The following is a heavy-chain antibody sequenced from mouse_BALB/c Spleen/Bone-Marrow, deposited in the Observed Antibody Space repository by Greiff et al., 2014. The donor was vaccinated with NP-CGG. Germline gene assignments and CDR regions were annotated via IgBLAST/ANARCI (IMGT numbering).Heavy chain of an antibody. CDR2: IDPANGDT. Sequence: VQLQQPGAELVKPGASVKLSCTASGFNIKDIYMHWVKQRPEQGLEWIGRIDPANGDTKYDPKFQGKATITADTSSNTAYLQLSSLTSEDTAVYYYARDYGPFDYWGQGTTLTVSS. CDR1: GFNIKDIY. V-gene: IGHV14-3*02. J-gene: IGHJ2*01. D-gene: IGHD1-2*01. CDR3: ARDYGPFDY.